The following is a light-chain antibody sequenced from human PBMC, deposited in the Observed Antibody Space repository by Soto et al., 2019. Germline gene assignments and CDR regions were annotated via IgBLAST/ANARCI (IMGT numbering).Light chain of an antibody. Sequence: PATLSLSPGERATLSCRASQSVSSNLAWYQQKPGQAPRLLIYGASTRATGIPDRFSGSGSGTDFTLTISRLEPEDFAVFYCQQYAVSPITFGQGTRLEIK. J-gene: IGKJ5*01. CDR1: QSVSSN. CDR2: GAS. CDR3: QQYAVSPIT. V-gene: IGKV3-20*01.